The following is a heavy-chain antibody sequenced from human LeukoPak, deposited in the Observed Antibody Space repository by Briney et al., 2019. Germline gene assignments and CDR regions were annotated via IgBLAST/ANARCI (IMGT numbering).Heavy chain of an antibody. CDR3: AKRTSGLMITFGGVIGAYFDY. V-gene: IGHV3-23*01. CDR2: ISGSGGST. D-gene: IGHD3-16*02. J-gene: IGHJ4*02. Sequence: GGSLRLSCAASGFTFSSYAMSWVRQAPGKGLEWVSAISGSGGSTYYADSVKGRFTISRDNSKTTLYLQMNSLRAEDTAVYYCAKRTSGLMITFGGVIGAYFDYWGQGTLVTVSS. CDR1: GFTFSSYA.